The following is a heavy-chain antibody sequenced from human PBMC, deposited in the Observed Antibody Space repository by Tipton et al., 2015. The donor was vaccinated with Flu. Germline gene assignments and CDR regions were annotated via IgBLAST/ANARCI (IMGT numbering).Heavy chain of an antibody. J-gene: IGHJ4*02. Sequence: TLSLTCSVYGGSFSGYYWTWIRQPPGKGLEWIGEINHSGSTHYSSSLKSRVTMSVDSSKNQFSLHLSSVTAADTVVYYCARVSPRRVTAIVVVMLPEGYFDYWGQGTQVIVSS. CDR3: ARVSPRRVTAIVVVMLPEGYFDY. V-gene: IGHV4-34*01. D-gene: IGHD3-22*01. CDR2: INHSGST. CDR1: GGSFSGYY.